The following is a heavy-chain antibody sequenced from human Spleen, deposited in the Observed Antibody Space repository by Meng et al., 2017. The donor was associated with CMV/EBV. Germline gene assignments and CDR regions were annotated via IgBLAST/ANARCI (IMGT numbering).Heavy chain of an antibody. CDR3: ARDGITLVRGDGMYV. J-gene: IGHJ6*02. CDR2: IIPIFKTP. D-gene: IGHD3-10*01. V-gene: IGHV1-69*05. Sequence: SVKVSCTASGDTFNSYTVGWGRQAPGKGLEWMGGIIPIFKTPGYAQKYQGRVTISTDESTGTAYMERSRLRSEDTAVYYCARDGITLVRGDGMYVWGQGTTVTVSS. CDR1: GDTFNSYT.